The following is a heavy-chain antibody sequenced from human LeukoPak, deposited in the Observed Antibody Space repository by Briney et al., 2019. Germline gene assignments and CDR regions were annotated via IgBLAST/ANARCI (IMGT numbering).Heavy chain of an antibody. V-gene: IGHV3-33*08. Sequence: GGSLRLSCAASGFTFSSYAMHWVRQTPGKGLEWVADVWHDGSNKYYRDSVKGRFTISRDNSKNTLFLQMNSLRADDTAVYYCARIIINSGYSYGIDFWGQGTLVTVSS. CDR1: GFTFSSYA. D-gene: IGHD5-18*01. J-gene: IGHJ4*02. CDR2: VWHDGSNK. CDR3: ARIIINSGYSYGIDF.